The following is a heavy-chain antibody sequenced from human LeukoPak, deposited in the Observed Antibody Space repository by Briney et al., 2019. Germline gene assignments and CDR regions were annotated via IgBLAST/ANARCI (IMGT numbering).Heavy chain of an antibody. V-gene: IGHV4-59*01. CDR1: GGSISSYC. CDR2: VYYSGST. Sequence: PSETLSLTCTVSGGSISSYCWSWIRQPPGKGLEWIGYVYYSGSTNYNPSLKSRVTISVDTSKNQFSLRLSSVTAADTAVYYCARVMTLDYYYYYGMDVWGQGTTVTVSS. CDR3: ARVMTLDYYYYYGMDV. J-gene: IGHJ6*02. D-gene: IGHD3-16*01.